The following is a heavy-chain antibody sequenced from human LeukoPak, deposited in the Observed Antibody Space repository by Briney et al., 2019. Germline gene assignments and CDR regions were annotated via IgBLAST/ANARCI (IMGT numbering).Heavy chain of an antibody. V-gene: IGHV3-33*01. J-gene: IGHJ4*02. CDR1: GFIFSNYG. CDR3: ARVSHYGSGYYYTLAY. D-gene: IGHD3-10*01. CDR2: IWYDGYNK. Sequence: GGSLRLSCAASGFIFSNYGMHWVRQAPGKGLEWVAGIWYDGYNKFYADSAKGRFTISRDNYKNTLYLQMSSLRAEDTALYYCARVSHYGSGYYYTLAYWGQGTLVTVSS.